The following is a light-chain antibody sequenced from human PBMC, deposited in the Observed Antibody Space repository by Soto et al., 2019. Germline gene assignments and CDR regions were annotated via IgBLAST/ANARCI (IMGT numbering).Light chain of an antibody. CDR3: QQRSDWPPLT. J-gene: IGKJ4*01. V-gene: IGKV3-11*01. Sequence: DIVLTQSPATLSLSPGDRATLSCRASQSINFYLAWYRQKPGQSPRLLIYDASKRATGIPVRFSGSGSGTDFTLTITSLEPDDFAIYYCQQRSDWPPLTFGGGTKVEIK. CDR1: QSINFY. CDR2: DAS.